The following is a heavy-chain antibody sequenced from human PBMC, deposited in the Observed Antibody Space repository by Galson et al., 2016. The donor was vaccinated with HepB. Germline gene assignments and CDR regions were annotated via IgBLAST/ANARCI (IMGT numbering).Heavy chain of an antibody. CDR3: TRDLLTRRDWYLDL. V-gene: IGHV1-69*04. D-gene: IGHD3-10*01. CDR1: GGTFTNYA. J-gene: IGHJ2*01. CDR2: IIPPLGIA. Sequence: SVKVSCKASGGTFTNYAVNWVRQAPGQGLEWMGRIIPPLGIANYAHKFRGRLTITVDKSTGTAYMDLSSLRSEDTAVYYCTRDLLTRRDWYLDLWGHGTLGAVVS.